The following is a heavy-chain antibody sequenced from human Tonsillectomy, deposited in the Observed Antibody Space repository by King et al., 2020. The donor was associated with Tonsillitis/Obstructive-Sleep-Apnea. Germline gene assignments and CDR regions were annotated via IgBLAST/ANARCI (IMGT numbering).Heavy chain of an antibody. CDR3: ARPTHSSGAGGWFDP. Sequence: QLQESGPGLVKPSETLSLTCTASGGSISSFSYYWDWIRLPPGKGLEWIGSINYSGSTYYNPSLQSRVTISVDTSKNLFSLKLSSATAADTAGYYCARPTHSSGAGGWFDPWGQGTLVTVSS. V-gene: IGHV4-39*01. D-gene: IGHD6-19*01. CDR2: INYSGST. J-gene: IGHJ5*02. CDR1: GGSISSFSYY.